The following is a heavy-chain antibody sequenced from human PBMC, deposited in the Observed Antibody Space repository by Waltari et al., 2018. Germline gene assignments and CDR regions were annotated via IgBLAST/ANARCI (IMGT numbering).Heavy chain of an antibody. CDR3: AREPSPDSSGYFYYYMDV. Sequence: EVQLVESGGGLVQPGGSLGLPVVALGFTSLRSWLHWARQAPGKGLVWVSRINSDGSGTIYADSVKGRFTISRDNAKNTLYLQLNSLRVEDTAVYYCAREPSPDSSGYFYYYMDVWGKGTTVTVSS. CDR1: GFTSLRSW. D-gene: IGHD3-22*01. CDR2: INSDGSGT. V-gene: IGHV3-74*01. J-gene: IGHJ6*03.